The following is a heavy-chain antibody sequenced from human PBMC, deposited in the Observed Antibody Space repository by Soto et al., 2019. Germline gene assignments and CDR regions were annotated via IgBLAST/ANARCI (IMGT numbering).Heavy chain of an antibody. CDR2: IIHSEST. V-gene: IGHV4-34*01. J-gene: IGHJ4*02. D-gene: IGHD2-2*01. CDR3: ARGLSCSGISCYYFDY. CDR1: GGSFRGYY. Sequence: NPSETLSLTCAVYGGSFRGYYWSWFRQPPGKGLEWIGDIIHSESTHYNPSLTSRISTSIDTSKNRFSLKLNSVTAADTAVYFCARGLSCSGISCYYFDYWGQGTLVTVSS.